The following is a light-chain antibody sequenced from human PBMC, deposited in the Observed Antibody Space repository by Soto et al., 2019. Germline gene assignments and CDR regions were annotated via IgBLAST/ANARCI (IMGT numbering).Light chain of an antibody. CDR1: SRDVGSYNY. V-gene: IGLV2-14*01. CDR3: SSYTSSGTRYV. J-gene: IGLJ1*01. CDR2: EVT. Sequence: LTQPASVSGSLGQSITISCTGTSRDVGSYNYISWYQQHPGRAPKLIIYEVTNRPSGVSNRFSGSKSANTASLTISGLQAEDEADYDCSSYTSSGTRYVFGTGTKGTVL.